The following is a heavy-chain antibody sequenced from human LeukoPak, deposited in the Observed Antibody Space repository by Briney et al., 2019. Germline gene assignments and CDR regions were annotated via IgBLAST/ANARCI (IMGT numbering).Heavy chain of an antibody. CDR3: ARSTIFGVVILDY. CDR2: IIPIFGTA. V-gene: IGHV1-69*13. J-gene: IGHJ4*02. Sequence: SVKVSCKASGYTFTGYYMHWVRQAPGQGLEWMGGIIPIFGTANYAQKFQGRVTITADESTSTAYMELSSLRSEDTAVYYCARSTIFGVVILDYWGQGTLVTVSS. D-gene: IGHD3-3*01. CDR1: GYTFTGYY.